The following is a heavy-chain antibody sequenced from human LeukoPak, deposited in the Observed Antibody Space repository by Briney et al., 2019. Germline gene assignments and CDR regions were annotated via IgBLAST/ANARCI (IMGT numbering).Heavy chain of an antibody. Sequence: GGSLRLSCAASGFTFSSYAMHWVRQAPGKGLEWVAVISYDGSNKYYADSVKGRFTISRDNSKNTLYLQMNSLRAEDTAVYYCARDRLTDPFDYWGQGTLVTVSS. CDR2: ISYDGSNK. CDR3: ARDRLTDPFDY. V-gene: IGHV3-30-3*01. D-gene: IGHD4-11*01. J-gene: IGHJ4*02. CDR1: GFTFSSYA.